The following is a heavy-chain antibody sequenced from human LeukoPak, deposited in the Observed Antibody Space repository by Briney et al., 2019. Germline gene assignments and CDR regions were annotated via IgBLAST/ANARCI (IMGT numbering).Heavy chain of an antibody. J-gene: IGHJ4*02. CDR1: GGTFSSYA. CDR2: IIPILGIA. CDR3: ARLQYCTNGVCPYYFDN. Sequence: GASVKVSCKASGGTFSSYAISWVRQAPGQGLEWMGRIIPILGIANYAQKFQGRVTITADKSTSTAYMELSSLRSEDTAVYYCARLQYCTNGVCPYYFDNWGQGTLVIVSS. D-gene: IGHD2-8*01. V-gene: IGHV1-69*04.